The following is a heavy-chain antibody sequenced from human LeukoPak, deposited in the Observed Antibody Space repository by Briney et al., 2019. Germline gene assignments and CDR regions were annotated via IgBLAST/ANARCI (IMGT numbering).Heavy chain of an antibody. CDR2: ISSSSSYI. Sequence: GGSLRLSCAASGFTFSSYSMNWVRRAPGKGLEWVSSISSSSSYIYYADSVKGRFTISRDNAKNSLYLQMNSLRAEDTAVYYCARDAAGTYCSSTSCYPRYFDYWGQGTLVTVSS. CDR1: GFTFSSYS. J-gene: IGHJ4*02. V-gene: IGHV3-21*01. D-gene: IGHD2-2*01. CDR3: ARDAAGTYCSSTSCYPRYFDY.